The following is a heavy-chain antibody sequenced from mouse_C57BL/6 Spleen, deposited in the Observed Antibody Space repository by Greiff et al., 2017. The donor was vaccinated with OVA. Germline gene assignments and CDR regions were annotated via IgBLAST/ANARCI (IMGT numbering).Heavy chain of an antibody. CDR3: ARDYFDY. V-gene: IGHV1-54*01. J-gene: IGHJ2*01. Sequence: VQLQESGAELVRPGTSVKVSCKASGYAFTNYLIEWVKQRPGQGLEWIGVINPGSGGTNYNEKFKGKATLTADKSSSTAYMQLSSLTSEDSAVYFCARDYFDYWGQGTTLTVSS. CDR2: INPGSGGT. CDR1: GYAFTNYL.